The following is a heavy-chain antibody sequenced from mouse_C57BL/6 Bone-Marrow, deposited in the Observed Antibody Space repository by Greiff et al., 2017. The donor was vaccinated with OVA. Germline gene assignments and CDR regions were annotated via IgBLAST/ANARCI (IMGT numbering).Heavy chain of an antibody. D-gene: IGHD2-5*01. CDR3: TRDRGSYSKPWFAY. Sequence: EVQGVESGEGLVKPGGSLKLSCAASGFTFSSYAMSWVRQTPEKRLEWVAYISSGGDYIYYADTVKGRFTISRDNARNTLYLQMSSLKSEDTAMYYCTRDRGSYSKPWFAYWGQGTLVTVSA. CDR2: ISSGGDYI. CDR1: GFTFSSYA. J-gene: IGHJ3*01. V-gene: IGHV5-9-1*02.